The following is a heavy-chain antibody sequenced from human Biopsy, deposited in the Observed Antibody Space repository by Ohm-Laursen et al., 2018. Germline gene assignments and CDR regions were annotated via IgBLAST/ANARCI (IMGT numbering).Heavy chain of an antibody. CDR3: ARGVPHYDGSGFPLAGYWYFDL. CDR1: GGSIGGGDYY. D-gene: IGHD3-22*01. J-gene: IGHJ2*01. CDR2: ISYSGTT. Sequence: SQTLSLTCTVSGGSIGGGDYYWNWIRQHPGKGLEWFGLISYSGTTFYNLSLESLLTISIDTSKNHFSLNLRSVTAADTAVYYCARGVPHYDGSGFPLAGYWYFDLWGRGTLVTVSS. V-gene: IGHV4-31*01.